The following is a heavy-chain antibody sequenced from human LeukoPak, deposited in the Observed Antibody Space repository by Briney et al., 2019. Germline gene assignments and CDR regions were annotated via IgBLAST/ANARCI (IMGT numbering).Heavy chain of an antibody. D-gene: IGHD3-22*01. CDR3: ARRRYYDDSGYLE. CDR1: GDSVSRSDSY. V-gene: IGHV4-39*01. Sequence: SETLSLTCSVSGDSVSRSDSYWDWIRQPPGKGLEWIGTIYYSGRTCYSPSLKSRVTMSVDPSNNQFSLTLRSVTAADTAVYYCARRRYYDDSGYLEWGQGTLLSVPS. CDR2: IYYSGRT. J-gene: IGHJ1*01.